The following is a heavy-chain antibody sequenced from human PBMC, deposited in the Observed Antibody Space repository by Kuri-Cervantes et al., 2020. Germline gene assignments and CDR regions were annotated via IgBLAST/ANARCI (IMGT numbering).Heavy chain of an antibody. V-gene: IGHV1-18*01. D-gene: IGHD3-22*01. CDR3: AIGDKYYYDSQRY. CDR2: ISAYNGNT. J-gene: IGHJ4*02. Sequence: GGSLRLSCKASGYTFTSYGISWVRQAPGQGLEWMGWISAYNGNTNYAQKLQGRVTMTTDTSTSTAYMELRSLRSDDTAVYYCAIGDKYYYDSQRYWGQGTLVTVSS. CDR1: GYTFTSYG.